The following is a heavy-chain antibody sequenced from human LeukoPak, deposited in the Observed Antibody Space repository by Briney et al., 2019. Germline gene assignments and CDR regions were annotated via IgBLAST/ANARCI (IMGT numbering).Heavy chain of an antibody. J-gene: IGHJ6*03. CDR2: IKQDGSEK. D-gene: IGHD6-13*01. CDR1: GFSFSSYA. CDR3: ARGEQLAYYYYYYMDV. V-gene: IGHV3-7*01. Sequence: GGSLRLSCAASGFSFSSYAMNWVRQAPGKGLEWVANIKQDGSEKYYVDSVKGRFTISRDNAKNSLYLQMNSLRAGDTAVYYCARGEQLAYYYYYYMDVWGKGTTVTISS.